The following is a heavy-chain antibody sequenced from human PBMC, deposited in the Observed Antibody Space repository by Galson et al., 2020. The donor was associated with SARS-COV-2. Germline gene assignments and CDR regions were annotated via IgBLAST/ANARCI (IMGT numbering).Heavy chain of an antibody. Sequence: GESLKISCAASGFTFCSYAMHWVRQAPGKGLEWVAVISYDGSNKSYADSVKGRFTISRDNSKHTLYLQMNSLRAEDTAVYYCVGELLPFFAFDIWGQGTMVTVSS. V-gene: IGHV3-30*04. CDR2: ISYDGSNK. J-gene: IGHJ3*02. D-gene: IGHD1-26*01. CDR1: GFTFCSYA. CDR3: VGELLPFFAFDI.